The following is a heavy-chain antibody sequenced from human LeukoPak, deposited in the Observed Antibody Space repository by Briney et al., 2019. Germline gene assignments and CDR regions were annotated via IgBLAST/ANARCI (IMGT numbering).Heavy chain of an antibody. V-gene: IGHV4-39*01. Sequence: SETLSLTCTVSGGSISSSSYYWGWIRQPPGEGLEWIGSIYYSGSTYYNPSLKSRVTISVDTSKNQFSLKLSSVTAADTAVYYCARLRISLGGIDPWGQGTLVTVSS. J-gene: IGHJ5*02. CDR3: ARLRISLGGIDP. CDR2: IYYSGST. CDR1: GGSISSSSYY. D-gene: IGHD2-15*01.